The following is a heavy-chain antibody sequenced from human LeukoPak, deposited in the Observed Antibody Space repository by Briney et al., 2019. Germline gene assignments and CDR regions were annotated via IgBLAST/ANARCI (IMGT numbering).Heavy chain of an antibody. CDR3: ARKTHTARMNAFDI. CDR1: VGSISSYY. V-gene: IGHV4-59*01. Sequence: SGTLSLTCIVSVGSISSYYWSWIRQPPGRGLEWIGYIYYSGSTNYNPSLKSRVTISVDTSKNQFSLKLSSVTAADTAVYYCARKTHTARMNAFDIWGQGTMVTVSS. J-gene: IGHJ3*02. CDR2: IYYSGST. D-gene: IGHD5-18*01.